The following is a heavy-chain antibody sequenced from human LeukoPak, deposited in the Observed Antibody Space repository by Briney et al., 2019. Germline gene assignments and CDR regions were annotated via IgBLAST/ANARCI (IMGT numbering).Heavy chain of an antibody. CDR3: AKDRGAAADFDY. CDR1: GITFSSYA. D-gene: IGHD6-13*01. V-gene: IGHV3-23*01. Sequence: GGSLRLSCAASGITFSSYAMNWVRQAPGKGLEWVSGIRSSGEITSYADSVKGRFTISRDNSKNTLFLQMNSLRAEDTAVYYCAKDRGAAADFDYWGQGTLVTVSS. CDR2: IRSSGEIT. J-gene: IGHJ4*02.